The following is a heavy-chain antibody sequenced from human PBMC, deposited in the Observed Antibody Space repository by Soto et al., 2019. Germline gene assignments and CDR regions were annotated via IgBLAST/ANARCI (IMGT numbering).Heavy chain of an antibody. CDR2: ISYDGSNK. Sequence: PGGSLRLSCAASGFTFSSYAMHWVRQAPGKGLEWVAVISYDGSNKYYADSVKGRFTISRDNSKNTLYLQMNSLRAEDTAVYYCSRDPITIFGVVIAPPDVWGQGTTVTVSS. D-gene: IGHD3-3*01. J-gene: IGHJ6*02. V-gene: IGHV3-30-3*01. CDR3: SRDPITIFGVVIAPPDV. CDR1: GFTFSSYA.